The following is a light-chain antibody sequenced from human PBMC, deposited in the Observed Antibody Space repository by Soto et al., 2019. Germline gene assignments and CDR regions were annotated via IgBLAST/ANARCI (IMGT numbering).Light chain of an antibody. CDR2: EVV. V-gene: IGLV2-8*01. CDR1: KSDIGVHDF. CDR3: KSYAGSNTYV. Sequence: QPALTQPPSASGSPGQSVTISCTGTKSDIGVHDFVSWYQHHPGKAPRLIIYEVVQRPSGVPDRFSGSKSGNTASLTVSGLQAADEADYFCKSYAGSNTYVFGSGTKVTVL. J-gene: IGLJ1*01.